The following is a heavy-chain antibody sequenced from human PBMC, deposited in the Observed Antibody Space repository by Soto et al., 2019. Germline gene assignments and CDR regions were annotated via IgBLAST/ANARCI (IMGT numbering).Heavy chain of an antibody. CDR3: ARSAYSYGYEWFDP. Sequence: SETLSLTCSVSGGSISGSYWSWIRQSPGKGLEWLGYVYYTGSTNYSPSLRSRVSISVDTSKNEFSLRLSSVTAADTAVYYCARSAYSYGYEWFDPWGQGTLVTVSS. J-gene: IGHJ5*02. V-gene: IGHV4-59*08. D-gene: IGHD5-18*01. CDR1: GGSISGSY. CDR2: VYYTGST.